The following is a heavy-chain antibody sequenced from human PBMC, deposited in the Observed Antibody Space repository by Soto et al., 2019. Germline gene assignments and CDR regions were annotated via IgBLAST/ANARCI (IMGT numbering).Heavy chain of an antibody. J-gene: IGHJ4*02. CDR3: ASIMTTKAY. Sequence: QVQLQESGPGLVKPSETLSLTCTVSGGSVNSYYWSWIRQPPGKGLEWIGYIYYSGSTNYNPSLKSRVAISIDTSKNQFSLKLRSVTAADTAVYYCASIMTTKAYWGQGTLVTVSS. D-gene: IGHD4-4*01. CDR1: GGSVNSYY. V-gene: IGHV4-59*02. CDR2: IYYSGST.